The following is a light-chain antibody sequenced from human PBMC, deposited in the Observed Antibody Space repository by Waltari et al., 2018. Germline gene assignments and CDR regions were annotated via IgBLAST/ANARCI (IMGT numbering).Light chain of an antibody. CDR2: GQD. V-gene: IGLV3-19*01. Sequence: SSELTQDPAVSVALGQTVRITCQGDSLRRYYASWYQQRPGQAPILVLYGQDNRPSGIPHRFSGSTAGNTASLTITGAQAEDEADYYCLSRDTSSTRLFGGGTRLTV. CDR1: SLRRYY. CDR3: LSRDTSSTRL. J-gene: IGLJ2*01.